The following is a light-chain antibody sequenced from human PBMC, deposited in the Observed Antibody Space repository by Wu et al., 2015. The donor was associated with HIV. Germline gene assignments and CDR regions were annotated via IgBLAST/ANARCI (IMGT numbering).Light chain of an antibody. V-gene: IGKV3-15*01. CDR1: QTITSTT. CDR3: QQYNDWPLLT. Sequence: PGEETHPLLQGPVQTITSTTLSLGTTHKPGQAPRLLISGASTRATGIPARFSGSGSGTEFSLTISSLQSEDFAVYYCQQYNDWPLLTFGGGTKVEIK. CDR2: GAS. J-gene: IGKJ4*01.